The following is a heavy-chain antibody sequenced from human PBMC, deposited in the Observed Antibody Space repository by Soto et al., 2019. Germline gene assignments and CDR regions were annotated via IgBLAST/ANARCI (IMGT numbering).Heavy chain of an antibody. CDR3: AKGGSAALIAPSGRDNWFDP. V-gene: IGHV3-9*01. CDR2: ITWNGGTI. CDR1: GFAFDDYC. J-gene: IGHJ5*02. Sequence: GGSLIICCASSGFAFDDYCRHWVRQPPGRGLEWVSGITWNGGTIRYVDSVKGRFTISRDNAENSLYLQMNSLRPEDTAVYYCAKGGSAALIAPSGRDNWFDPWGQGTQVNVSS. D-gene: IGHD6-13*01.